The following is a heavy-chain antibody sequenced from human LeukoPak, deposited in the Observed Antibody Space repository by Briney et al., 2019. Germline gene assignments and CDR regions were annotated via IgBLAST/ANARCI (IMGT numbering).Heavy chain of an antibody. J-gene: IGHJ3*02. Sequence: SETLSLTCTVSGGSISSSSYYWGWICQPPGTGLEWIGSIYYSGSTYYNPSLKSRVTISVDTSKNQFSLKLSSVTAADTAVYYCARSLGYSYGLRRAFDIWGQGTMVTVSS. CDR2: IYYSGST. CDR3: ARSLGYSYGLRRAFDI. V-gene: IGHV4-39*01. D-gene: IGHD5-18*01. CDR1: GGSISSSSYY.